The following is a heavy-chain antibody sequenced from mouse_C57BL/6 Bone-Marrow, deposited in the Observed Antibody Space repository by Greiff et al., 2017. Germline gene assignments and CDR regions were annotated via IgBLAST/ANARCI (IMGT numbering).Heavy chain of an antibody. V-gene: IGHV1-69*01. CDR3: ANEPTCYGYDGGYFDV. Sequence: QVQLQQPGAELVMPGASVKLSCKASGYTFTSYWMHWVKQRPGQGLEWIGEIDPSDSYTNYNQKFQGKSTLTVDKSSSTPYMQLSSLTSEDSAVYYGANEPTCYGYDGGYFDVGGTGTTVTVSA. D-gene: IGHD2-9*01. CDR1: GYTFTSYW. CDR2: IDPSDSYT. J-gene: IGHJ1*03.